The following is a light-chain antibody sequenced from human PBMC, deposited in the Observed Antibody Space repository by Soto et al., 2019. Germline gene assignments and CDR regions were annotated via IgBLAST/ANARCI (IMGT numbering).Light chain of an antibody. V-gene: IGLV1-40*01. J-gene: IGLJ2*01. CDR1: SSNIGAGYD. Sequence: QSVLTQPPSVSGAPGQRVTISCTGSSSNIGAGYDVHWYQQLPGTAPKLLIYGNSNRPSGVPDPFSGSKSGTSASLAITGLQAEDEADYHCQSYDSSLSGVVFGGGTKLTVL. CDR3: QSYDSSLSGVV. CDR2: GNS.